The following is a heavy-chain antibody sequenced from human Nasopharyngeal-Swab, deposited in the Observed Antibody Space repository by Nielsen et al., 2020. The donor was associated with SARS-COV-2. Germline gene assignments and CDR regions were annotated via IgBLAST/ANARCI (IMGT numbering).Heavy chain of an antibody. CDR2: IYYSGRT. V-gene: IGHV4-59*01. CDR3: ARGVDYADPFDY. Sequence: SETLSLTCAVSGGSISSDYWSWIRQPPGKGLEWIGYIYYSGRTKYNPSLKSRVSISVDTSKNQFSLKLTSVIAADTAVYYCARGVDYADPFDYWGQGTLVTASS. CDR1: GGSISSDY. D-gene: IGHD4-17*01. J-gene: IGHJ4*02.